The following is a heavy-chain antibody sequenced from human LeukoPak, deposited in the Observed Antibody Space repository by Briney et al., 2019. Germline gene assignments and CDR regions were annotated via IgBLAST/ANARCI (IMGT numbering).Heavy chain of an antibody. V-gene: IGHV3-33*01. D-gene: IGHD2-15*01. Sequence: GGSLRLSCAASGFTFSSYGMQWVRQAPGKGLEWVAVIWYDGSNKYYADSVKGRFTISRDNSKNTLYLQMNSLRAEDTAVYYCARDPGYCSGGSCSEWFDPWGQGTLVTVSS. J-gene: IGHJ5*02. CDR2: IWYDGSNK. CDR3: ARDPGYCSGGSCSEWFDP. CDR1: GFTFSSYG.